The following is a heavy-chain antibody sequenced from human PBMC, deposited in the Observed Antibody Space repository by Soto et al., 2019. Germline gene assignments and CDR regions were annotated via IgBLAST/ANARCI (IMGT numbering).Heavy chain of an antibody. D-gene: IGHD2-2*02. Sequence: GSLRLSCAASGFTFSDYYMTWIRQAPGKGLEWVSYINSSGDIMHYADSVKGRFTISRDNAMNSLYLQMNSLRAEDTAVYYCARGDCSSATCYKNYFYHLGQGTLVTVSS. V-gene: IGHV3-11*01. CDR2: INSSGDIM. J-gene: IGHJ4*02. CDR1: GFTFSDYY. CDR3: ARGDCSSATCYKNYFYH.